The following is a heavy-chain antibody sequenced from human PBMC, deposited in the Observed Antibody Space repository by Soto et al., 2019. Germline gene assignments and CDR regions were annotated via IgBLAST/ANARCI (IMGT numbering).Heavy chain of an antibody. CDR2: FFIGGNT. CDR1: GGSISSTKYY. J-gene: IGHJ6*02. V-gene: IGHV4-39*01. D-gene: IGHD1-26*01. CDR3: ARAGGSYYYYYYGMDV. Sequence: PSETLSLTCSVSGGSISSTKYYWGWMRQPPGNGLEWIASFFIGGNTYYNPSLKSRVSTSVDTSKNQFSLRLSSVTAADTAVYYCARAGGSYYYYYYGMDVWGQGTTVT.